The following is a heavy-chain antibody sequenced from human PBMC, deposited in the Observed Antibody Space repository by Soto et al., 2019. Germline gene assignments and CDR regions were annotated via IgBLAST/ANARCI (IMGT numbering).Heavy chain of an antibody. V-gene: IGHV1-46*01. CDR2: IDPTHGST. CDR3: ARVPYDTTGYYAF. D-gene: IGHD3-22*01. CDR1: GYTFTTYY. J-gene: IGHJ4*02. Sequence: VGSVKVSCKASGYTFTTYYMHWVRQAPGQGLEWMGVIDPTHGSTTYAQKFQGRVTMTSDTSTNTVYMELSSLKSEDTAVYYCARVPYDTTGYYAFWGQGTLVTVSS.